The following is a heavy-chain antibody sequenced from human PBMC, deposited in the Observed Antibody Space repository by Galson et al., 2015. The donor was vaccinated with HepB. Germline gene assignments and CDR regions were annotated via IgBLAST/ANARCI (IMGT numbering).Heavy chain of an antibody. J-gene: IGHJ6*02. D-gene: IGHD6-13*01. CDR1: GYTFTGYY. Sequence: SVKVSCKASGYTFTGYYMHWVRQAPGQGLEWMGWINPNSGGTNYAQKFQGRLAITRDTSASTAYMELSSLRSEDTAVYYCASPSSTGYYYYGMDVWGQGTTVTVSS. V-gene: IGHV1-2*02. CDR2: INPNSGGT. CDR3: ASPSSTGYYYYGMDV.